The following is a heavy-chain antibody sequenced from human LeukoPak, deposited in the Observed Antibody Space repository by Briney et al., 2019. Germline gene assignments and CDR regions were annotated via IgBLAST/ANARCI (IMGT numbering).Heavy chain of an antibody. Sequence: PGGSLRLSCAASGFTFSSYAMNWVRQAPGKGLEWVSSFGTRSSYIYYARSVTGRFTISRDNAKNSLYLQMNSLRAEDTAVYYCAREYDKGFDYWGQGSLVAVS. CDR3: AREYDKGFDY. J-gene: IGHJ4*02. V-gene: IGHV3-21*01. D-gene: IGHD3-22*01. CDR2: FGTRSSYI. CDR1: GFTFSSYA.